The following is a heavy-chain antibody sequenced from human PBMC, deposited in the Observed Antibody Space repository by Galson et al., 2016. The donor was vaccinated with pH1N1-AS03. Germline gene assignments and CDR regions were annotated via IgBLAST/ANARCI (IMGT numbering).Heavy chain of an antibody. CDR1: GGSIETFY. D-gene: IGHD1/OR15-1a*01. CDR3: ARHDSLHWKNDF. Sequence: ETLSLTCSVSGGSIETFYWSWIRQSPGKGLEWMGYSYYIGSPVFNPSLKSRVSMSLDTSKRHFSLWLTSVTAADTAVYFCARHDSLHWKNDFWGQGILVTVSS. CDR2: SYYIGSP. V-gene: IGHV4-59*08. J-gene: IGHJ4*02.